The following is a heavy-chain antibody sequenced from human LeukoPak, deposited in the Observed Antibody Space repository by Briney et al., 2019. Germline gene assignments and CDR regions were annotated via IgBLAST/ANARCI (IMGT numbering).Heavy chain of an antibody. J-gene: IGHJ4*02. CDR1: GFTFDDYA. V-gene: IGHV3-9*01. CDR2: ISWNSGSI. D-gene: IGHD1-26*01. CDR3: AKDFSIGGSYVVPDY. Sequence: GRSLRLSCAASGFTFDDYAMHWVRQAPGKGLEWVSGISWNSGSIGYADSVKGRFTISRDNAKNSLYLQMNSLRAEDTALYYCAKDFSIGGSYVVPDYWGQGTLVTVSS.